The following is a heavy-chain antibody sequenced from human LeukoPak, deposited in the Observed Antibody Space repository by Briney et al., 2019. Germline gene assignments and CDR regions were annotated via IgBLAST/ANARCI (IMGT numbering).Heavy chain of an antibody. CDR3: ARDFGRWFIDY. D-gene: IGHD4-23*01. Sequence: GGSLRLSCAASEFSVGSNYMTWVRQAPGKGLEWVAVISYDGSNKYYADSVKGRFTISRDNAKNSLYLQMNSLRAEDTAVYYCARDFGRWFIDYWGQGTLVTVSS. CDR2: ISYDGSNK. J-gene: IGHJ4*02. CDR1: EFSVGSNY. V-gene: IGHV3-30*03.